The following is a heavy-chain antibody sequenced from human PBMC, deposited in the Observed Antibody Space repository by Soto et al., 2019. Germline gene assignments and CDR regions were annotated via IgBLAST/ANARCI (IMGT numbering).Heavy chain of an antibody. V-gene: IGHV1-46*03. CDR3: ARGGLNIVATGAAFDI. CDR2: INPIGGST. CDR1: GYTFTSYD. D-gene: IGHD5-12*01. Sequence: ASVKLSCKASGYTFTSYDMHWVRQAPGQGLEWMGIINPIGGSTSYAQKFQGRVTMTRDTSTSTVYMELSSLRSEDTAVYYFARGGLNIVATGAAFDIWGQGRMVTVSS. J-gene: IGHJ3*02.